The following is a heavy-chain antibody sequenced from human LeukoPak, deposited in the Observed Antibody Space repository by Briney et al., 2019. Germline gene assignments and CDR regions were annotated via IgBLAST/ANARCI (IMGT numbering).Heavy chain of an antibody. CDR2: IYYGGST. CDR3: ARVGYSSSSSAFDI. D-gene: IGHD6-6*01. J-gene: IGHJ3*02. Sequence: PSEALSLTCTVSGGSISSYYWSWIRQPPGKGLEWIGYIYYGGSTNYNPSLKSRVTISVDTSKNQFSLKLSSVTAADTAVYYCARVGYSSSSSAFDIWGQGTMVTV. V-gene: IGHV4-59*01. CDR1: GGSISSYY.